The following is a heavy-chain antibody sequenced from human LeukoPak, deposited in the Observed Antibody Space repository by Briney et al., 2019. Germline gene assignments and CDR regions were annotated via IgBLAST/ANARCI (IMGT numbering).Heavy chain of an antibody. CDR2: ISSTSTYI. Sequence: GGSLRLSCAASEFTFSEYSMNWVRQAPGKGLEWVASISSTSTYIYYADSVTGRFTISRDNAKNSLYLQMNSLRAEDTAVYYCARGVPYYYYYYMDVWGKGTTVTVSS. CDR3: ARGVPYYYYYYMDV. CDR1: EFTFSEYS. J-gene: IGHJ6*03. V-gene: IGHV3-21*01.